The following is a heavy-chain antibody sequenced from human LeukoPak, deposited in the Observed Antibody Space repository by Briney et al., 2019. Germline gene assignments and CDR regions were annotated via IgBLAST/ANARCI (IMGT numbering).Heavy chain of an antibody. CDR1: GVSISSYY. Sequence: SETLSLTCTVSGVSISSYYWSWIRQPPGKGLEWIGYIYYSGSTNYNPSLKSRVTISVDTYKNQFSLKLSSVTAADTAVYYCARAMLTTNAFDIWGQGTMVTVSS. J-gene: IGHJ3*02. CDR2: IYYSGST. CDR3: ARAMLTTNAFDI. D-gene: IGHD4-17*01. V-gene: IGHV4-59*01.